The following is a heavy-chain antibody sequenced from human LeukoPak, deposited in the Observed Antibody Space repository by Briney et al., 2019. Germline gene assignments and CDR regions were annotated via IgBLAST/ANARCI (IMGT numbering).Heavy chain of an antibody. CDR1: GFTFDDYA. V-gene: IGHV3-9*01. J-gene: IGHJ4*02. Sequence: QTGGSLRLSCAASGFTFDDYAMHWVRHAPGKGLEWVSGISWNSGSIGYADSVKGRFTISRDNAKNSLYLQMNSLRAEDTALYYCAKSPGVTTPTSYFDYWGQGTLVTVSS. D-gene: IGHD3-10*01. CDR2: ISWNSGSI. CDR3: AKSPGVTTPTSYFDY.